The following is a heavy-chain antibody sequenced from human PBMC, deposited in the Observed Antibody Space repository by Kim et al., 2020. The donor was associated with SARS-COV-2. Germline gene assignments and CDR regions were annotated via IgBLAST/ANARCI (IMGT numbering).Heavy chain of an antibody. D-gene: IGHD1-26*01. CDR3: AKGATTSEWASGMDV. Sequence: GGSLRLSCAASGFTFSNYAMSWVRQAPGEGLEWVSTIVYNGGSTFYADSVKGRFTISRDNSQNTLYLQMNSLRVDDTAMYYCAKGATTSEWASGMDVWGQGTTVTVYS. CDR1: GFTFSNYA. CDR2: IVYNGGST. J-gene: IGHJ6*02. V-gene: IGHV3-23*01.